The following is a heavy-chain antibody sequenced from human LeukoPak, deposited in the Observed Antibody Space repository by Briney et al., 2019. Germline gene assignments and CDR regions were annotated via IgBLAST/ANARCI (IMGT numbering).Heavy chain of an antibody. CDR1: GDSISSYY. J-gene: IGHJ4*02. CDR2: FSTSGTT. D-gene: IGHD1-1*01. Sequence: SETLSLTCTVSGDSISSYYWSWIRQPAGKGLEWIGHFSTSGTTNYNPSPMSRVTMSVDTSKNQFSLKLSSVTAADTAVYYCARGGPTGIDYWGQGTLVTVSS. CDR3: ARGGPTGIDY. V-gene: IGHV4-4*07.